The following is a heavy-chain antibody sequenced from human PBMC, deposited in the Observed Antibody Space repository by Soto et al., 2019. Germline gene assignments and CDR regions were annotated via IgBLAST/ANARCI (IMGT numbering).Heavy chain of an antibody. CDR3: ASYGDYPDY. CDR2: IFYSGTT. Sequence: QLQLQESGPGLVKPSEHLSLTCTVSGGSISGSSYYWGWIRQPPGKGLEWIGNIFYSGTTYYNPSLKSPVTISVDTSKNQFSLRLTSVTAADTAVYYCASYGDYPDYWGQGTLVTVSS. D-gene: IGHD4-17*01. CDR1: GGSISGSSYY. V-gene: IGHV4-39*01. J-gene: IGHJ4*02.